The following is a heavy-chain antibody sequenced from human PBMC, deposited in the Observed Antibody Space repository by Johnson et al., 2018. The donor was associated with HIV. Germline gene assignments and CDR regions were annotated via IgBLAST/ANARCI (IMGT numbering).Heavy chain of an antibody. CDR3: ARDSPWELTAFDI. Sequence: VQLVESGGGVVQPGRSLKVSCAASGFTFSSYWMSWVRQAPGKGLEWVANIKQDGSEKYYVDSVKGRFTISRDNAKNSLYLQMNSLRAEDTAVYYCARDSPWELTAFDIWGQGTMVTVSS. J-gene: IGHJ3*02. V-gene: IGHV3-7*01. D-gene: IGHD1-26*01. CDR2: IKQDGSEK. CDR1: GFTFSSYW.